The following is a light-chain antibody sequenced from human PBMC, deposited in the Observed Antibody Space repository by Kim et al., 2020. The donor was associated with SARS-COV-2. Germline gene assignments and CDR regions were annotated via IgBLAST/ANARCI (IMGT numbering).Light chain of an antibody. Sequence: VAVGETVRITCQGGSVRTYDASWYQQKPGKAPVLVIYGKNNRPSGIPDRFSGSSSGNTASLTITGTQAEDEADYYCNSRDRSGNHRFGGGTQLTVL. V-gene: IGLV3-19*01. J-gene: IGLJ2*01. CDR2: GKN. CDR3: NSRDRSGNHR. CDR1: SVRTYD.